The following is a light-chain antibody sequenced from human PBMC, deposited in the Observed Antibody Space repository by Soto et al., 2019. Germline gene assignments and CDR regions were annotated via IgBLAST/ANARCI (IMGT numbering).Light chain of an antibody. CDR1: SIDVGGYNY. J-gene: IGLJ3*02. CDR2: EVT. CDR3: SSYTSSITPV. Sequence: QSALTQPASVSGSPGQSITISCTGTSIDVGGYNYVSWYQQHPGKAPKLMIYEVTNRPSGVSNRFSGSKSGNTASLTISGLQAEDEADYYCSSYTSSITPVFGGGTKLTAL. V-gene: IGLV2-14*01.